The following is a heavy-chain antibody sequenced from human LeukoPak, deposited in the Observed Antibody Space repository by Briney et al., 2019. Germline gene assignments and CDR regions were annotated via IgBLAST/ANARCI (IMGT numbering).Heavy chain of an antibody. CDR2: IIPICGTA. CDR3: ATSRGCSSTSCYVRFDP. J-gene: IGHJ5*02. CDR1: GGTFSSYA. D-gene: IGHD2-2*01. V-gene: IGHV1-69*01. Sequence: SVKVSCKASGGTFSSYAISWVRQAPGQGLEWMGGIIPICGTANYAQKFQGRVTITADESTSTAYMELSSLRSEDTAVYYCATSRGCSSTSCYVRFDPWGQGTLVTASS.